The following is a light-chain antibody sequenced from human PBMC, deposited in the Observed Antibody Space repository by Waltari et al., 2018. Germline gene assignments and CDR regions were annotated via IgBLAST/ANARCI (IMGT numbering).Light chain of an antibody. V-gene: IGKV3-20*01. J-gene: IGKJ4*01. Sequence: IVLTQSPDTLSLSPGQRATLSCRASQTINNNFLVWYQQKPGQAPRLLIHGESSRANGFPDRFSGSGSGTDFTLTISSLEPEDVSVYYCQQYDGSVLTFGGGTKVEI. CDR1: QTINNNF. CDR2: GES. CDR3: QQYDGSVLT.